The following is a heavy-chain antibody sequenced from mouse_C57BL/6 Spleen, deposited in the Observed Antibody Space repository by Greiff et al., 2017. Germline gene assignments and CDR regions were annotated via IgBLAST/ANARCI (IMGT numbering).Heavy chain of an antibody. CDR2: IYPGSGST. Sequence: VQLQQPGAELVKPGASVKMSCKASGYTFTSYWITWVKQRPGPGLEWIGDIYPGSGSTNYNEKFKSKATLTVDTSSSTAYMQLSSLTSEDSAVYYGARKGYDGYYGHFAYWGQGTLVTVSA. J-gene: IGHJ3*01. D-gene: IGHD2-3*01. CDR3: ARKGYDGYYGHFAY. V-gene: IGHV1-55*01. CDR1: GYTFTSYW.